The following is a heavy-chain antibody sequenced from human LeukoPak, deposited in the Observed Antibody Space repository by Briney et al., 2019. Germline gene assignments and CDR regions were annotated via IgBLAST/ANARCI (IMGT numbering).Heavy chain of an antibody. J-gene: IGHJ6*02. D-gene: IGHD1/OR15-1a*01. CDR1: GFTFDDYA. CDR2: IDWRSGSI. V-gene: IGHV3-9*01. CDR3: ARGNTLKDDSFYHGMDV. Sequence: PGRSLRLSCAASGFTFDDYAMFWVRQVPVKGLEWVAGIDWRSGSIGYADSVQGRFTISRDNAKKSLSLQMSSLRPEDTALYYCARGNTLKDDSFYHGMDVWGPGTTVIVSS.